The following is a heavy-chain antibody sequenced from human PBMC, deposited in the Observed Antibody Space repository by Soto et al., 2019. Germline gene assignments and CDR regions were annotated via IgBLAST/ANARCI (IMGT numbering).Heavy chain of an antibody. V-gene: IGHV3-23*01. J-gene: IGHJ6*01. CDR2: ISGSDGST. CDR3: ASAERAYFSSSMDF. D-gene: IGHD1-1*01. CDR1: GFTFSSYA. Sequence: PGGSLRLSCAASGFTFSSYAMSWVRRAPGKGLEWVSAISGSDGSTYYADSVKGRFTISRDNSKNTLYLQMNSLRAEDTAVYYSASAERAYFSSSMDFCGQRITVTVS.